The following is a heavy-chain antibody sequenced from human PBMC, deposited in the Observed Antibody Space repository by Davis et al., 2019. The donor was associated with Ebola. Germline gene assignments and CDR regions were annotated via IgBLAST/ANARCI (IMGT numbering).Heavy chain of an antibody. CDR2: MSHDGGHK. CDR3: ARGGQDDFWSGYYSAFDI. V-gene: IGHV3-30*03. J-gene: IGHJ3*02. CDR1: GFTFSNYG. D-gene: IGHD3-3*01. Sequence: GESLKISCAASGFTFSNYGMNWVRQAPGKGLEWVAVMSHDGGHKYYAESVEGRFTISRDNSKNTLYLEMTTLRAEDTAVYHCARGGQDDFWSGYYSAFDIWGQGTKVTVSS.